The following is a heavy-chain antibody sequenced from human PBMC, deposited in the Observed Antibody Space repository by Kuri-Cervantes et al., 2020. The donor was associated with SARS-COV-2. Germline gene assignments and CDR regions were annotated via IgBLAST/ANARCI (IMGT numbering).Heavy chain of an antibody. CDR1: GFTFDGYA. CDR3: AKDRMVQGVIRGTAFDP. CDR2: ISWNSGSI. V-gene: IGHV3-9*01. Sequence: LSLTCAASGFTFDGYAMHWVRQAPGKGLEWGSGISWNSGSIGYADSVKGRFTISRDNAKNSLYLQMNSLRAEDTALYYCAKDRMVQGVIRGTAFDPWGQGTLVTVSS. J-gene: IGHJ5*02. D-gene: IGHD3-10*01.